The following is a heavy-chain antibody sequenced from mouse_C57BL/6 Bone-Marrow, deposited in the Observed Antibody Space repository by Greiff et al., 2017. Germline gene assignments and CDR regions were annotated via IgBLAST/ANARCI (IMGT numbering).Heavy chain of an antibody. CDR1: GFNIKDDY. D-gene: IGHD1-1*01. CDR2: IDPENGDT. J-gene: IGHJ1*03. Sequence: EVKLLESGAELVRPGASVKLSCTASGFNIKDDYMHWVKQRPEQGLAWIGWIDPENGDTEYASKFQGKATITADTSSNTAYLQLRILTSEDSAVYYYTSPITAVVAPWYFDFWGTGTTVTVSS. CDR3: TSPITAVVAPWYFDF. V-gene: IGHV14-4*01.